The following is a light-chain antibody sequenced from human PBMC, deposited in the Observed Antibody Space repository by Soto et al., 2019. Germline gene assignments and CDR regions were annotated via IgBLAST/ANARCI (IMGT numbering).Light chain of an antibody. CDR1: ISNLGSNF. Sequence: QAVVTQPPSASGTPGQRVTISCSGSISNLGSNFIYWYQQLPGAAPKLLISRNNERPSGVPDRFSGSKSGISASLAISGLRSEDEADYHCAAWDDSLSAVVFGGGTKLTVL. J-gene: IGLJ3*02. V-gene: IGLV1-47*01. CDR2: RNN. CDR3: AAWDDSLSAVV.